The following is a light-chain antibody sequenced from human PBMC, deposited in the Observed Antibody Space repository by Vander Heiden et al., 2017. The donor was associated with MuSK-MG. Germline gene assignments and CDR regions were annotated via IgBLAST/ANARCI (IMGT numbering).Light chain of an antibody. V-gene: IGKV1-39*01. J-gene: IGKJ4*01. CDR1: QSITFY. Sequence: IEMTHSPSSLSASVGDRLPILCLASQSITFYLNWYQKRPGKAPRLLIYSASSRQSGVPARFSGSGSGTDFTLTINKLQAEDVAAYYCQQSYSTPLIFGGGTKVEIK. CDR2: SAS. CDR3: QQSYSTPLI.